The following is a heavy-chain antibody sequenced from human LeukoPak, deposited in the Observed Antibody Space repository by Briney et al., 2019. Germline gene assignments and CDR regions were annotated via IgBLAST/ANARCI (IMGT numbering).Heavy chain of an antibody. V-gene: IGHV1-18*01. D-gene: IGHD3-22*01. CDR3: ARDLGYYDSSGIYYFDY. Sequence: GASVKVSCKASGYTFTSYGISWVRQAPGQGLEWMGWISAYNGNTNYAQKLQGRVTMTTDTSTSTAYMGLRSLRSDDTAVYYCARDLGYYDSSGIYYFDYWGQGTLVTVSS. J-gene: IGHJ4*02. CDR2: ISAYNGNT. CDR1: GYTFTSYG.